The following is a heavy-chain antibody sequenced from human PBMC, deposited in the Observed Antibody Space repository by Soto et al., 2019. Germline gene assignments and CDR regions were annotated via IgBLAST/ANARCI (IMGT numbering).Heavy chain of an antibody. V-gene: IGHV3-30-3*01. CDR1: YG. CDR3: ARDLEVPVAGA. CDR2: ISYDGSKK. Sequence: YGVHWVIKKKGKGLEWVAGISYDGSKKYYADSVKGRFTISRDNSKNTLYLQMNSLRAEYTAVYYCARDLEVPVAGAWRQGTLVTVSS. D-gene: IGHD6-19*01. J-gene: IGHJ5*02.